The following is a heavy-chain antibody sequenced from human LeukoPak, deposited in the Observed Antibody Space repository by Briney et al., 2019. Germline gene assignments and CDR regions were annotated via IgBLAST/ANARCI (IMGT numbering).Heavy chain of an antibody. CDR1: GFTFSSYS. D-gene: IGHD6-19*01. CDR2: ITGSGGYT. Sequence: GGSLRLSCAASGFTFSSYSMNWVRQAPGKGLEWVSAITGSGGYTYYADSVKGRFTISRDNSKNTLYLQMNSLRAEDTAIYYCAKVGVAGGYYWFDPWGQGTLVTVSS. J-gene: IGHJ5*02. CDR3: AKVGVAGGYYWFDP. V-gene: IGHV3-23*01.